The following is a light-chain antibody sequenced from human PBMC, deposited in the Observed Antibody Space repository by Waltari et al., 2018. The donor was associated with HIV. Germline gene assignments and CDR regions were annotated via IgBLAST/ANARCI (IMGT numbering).Light chain of an antibody. Sequence: QFPLTQPPSVSVSPGQSLTIACPATDSHISYHDYVSWHQQPPGKAPTLIIYEVSNRPAGVSNRFSGSTSGNTASLTISGLQAEYEADYSFSSLVNSDTLSVLFGGGTKLTVL. J-gene: IGLJ3*02. CDR2: EVS. CDR3: SSLVNSDTLSVL. CDR1: DSHISYHDY. V-gene: IGLV2-14*01.